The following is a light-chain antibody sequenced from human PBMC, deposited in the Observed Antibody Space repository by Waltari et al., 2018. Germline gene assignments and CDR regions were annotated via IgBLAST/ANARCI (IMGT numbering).Light chain of an antibody. CDR1: SSDIGNYNY. J-gene: IGLJ3*02. V-gene: IGLV2-14*03. CDR3: SSYTTSSTWV. CDR2: NVS. Sequence: QSALTQPASVSGSPGQSITISCHGTSSDIGNYNYVSWYQQYPGKAPKLMIDNVSDRPSGISNRFSGSKSGNTASLTISGLQAEDEADYYCSSYTTSSTWVFGGGTKLTVL.